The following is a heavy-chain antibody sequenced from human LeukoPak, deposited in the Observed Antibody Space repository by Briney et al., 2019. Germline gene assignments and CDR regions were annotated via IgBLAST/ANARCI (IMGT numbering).Heavy chain of an antibody. D-gene: IGHD2-2*01. Sequence: SETLSLTCAVYGGSFSDYFWSWIRQPPGKGLEWIGEIDHSGSTDYNPSLESRVTISVDTSKNQFSLRLNSVTAADTALYYCARIGSHCSGASCYGDFWGQGVLVTVSS. CDR1: GGSFSDYF. V-gene: IGHV4-34*01. J-gene: IGHJ4*02. CDR2: IDHSGST. CDR3: ARIGSHCSGASCYGDF.